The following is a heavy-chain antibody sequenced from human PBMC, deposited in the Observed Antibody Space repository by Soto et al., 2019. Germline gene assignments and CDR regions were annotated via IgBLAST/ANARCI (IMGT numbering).Heavy chain of an antibody. CDR1: GVSITSGAYY. CDR3: ARARLRAVYAFDF. CDR2: IYYNGNT. J-gene: IGHJ3*01. Sequence: PSETLSLTCTLSGVSITSGAYYWTWVRQHPGKGLEWIGYIYYNGNTYFSPSLKSRLTISIDTSKNHFSLKLSSVTAADTAMYYCARARLRAVYAFDFWGQGTMVTVSS. V-gene: IGHV4-31*03. D-gene: IGHD4-17*01.